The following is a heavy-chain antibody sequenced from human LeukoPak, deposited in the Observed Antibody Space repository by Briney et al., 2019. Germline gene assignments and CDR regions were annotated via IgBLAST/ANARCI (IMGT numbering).Heavy chain of an antibody. CDR3: ARALSDRGFNSGVSFLGIFDY. V-gene: IGHV4-59*01. Sequence: SETLSLTCTVSGGSITNYFWTWTRQPPGKGLEWIGYIYYSGGTDYNLSLKSRVTISVPTSKNQFSLKLSSVTAADTAVYYCARALSDRGFNSGVSFLGIFDYWGQGTLATVSS. CDR2: IYYSGGT. J-gene: IGHJ4*02. D-gene: IGHD1-1*01. CDR1: GGSITNYF.